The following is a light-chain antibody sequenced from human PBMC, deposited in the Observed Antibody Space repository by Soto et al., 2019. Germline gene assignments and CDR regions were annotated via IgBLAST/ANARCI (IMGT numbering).Light chain of an antibody. Sequence: EIVLTQSPGTLSLSPGERATLSCRASQSISSGHLAWYQQRPGQAPRLLMYGISSRATGTPDRFSGSGSGTDFTLTISRLEPEDFAVYSCQHYDYVPTFGQGTRLGI. J-gene: IGKJ5*01. CDR2: GIS. CDR3: QHYDYVPT. V-gene: IGKV3-20*01. CDR1: QSISSGH.